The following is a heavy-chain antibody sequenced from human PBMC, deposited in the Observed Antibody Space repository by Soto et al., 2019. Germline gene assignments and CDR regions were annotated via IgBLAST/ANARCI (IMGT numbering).Heavy chain of an antibody. D-gene: IGHD6-25*01. J-gene: IGHJ6*02. CDR1: GSTFGRYA. CDR3: ARDPQQRLADSYYYGMDV. Sequence: EVQLVESGGGLAKPGGSRKLSGAAPGSTFGRYAMNWFRQAPGKGLELVSSISGLSSYIYYADSVKGRFTVSRDNAKNSLYVQMNSLRAEDTAVYYCARDPQQRLADSYYYGMDVWGQGTTVIVSS. V-gene: IGHV3-21*02. CDR2: ISGLSSYI.